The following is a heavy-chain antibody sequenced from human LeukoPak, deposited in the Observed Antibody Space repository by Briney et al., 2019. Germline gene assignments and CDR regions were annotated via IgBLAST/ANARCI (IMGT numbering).Heavy chain of an antibody. CDR1: GFTFSGYD. D-gene: IGHD3-9*01. CDR3: VNAKQTFTGGNFEHRALDP. V-gene: IGHV3-30*18. J-gene: IGHJ5*02. CDR2: MSYGGQNE. Sequence: PGGSLRLSCAASGFTFSGYDMHWVRQAPGKGPERVAVMSYGGQNERYADSVKGRFTVSRDNPKNTVYLEMNSLRLEDTAVYYCVNAKQTFTGGNFEHRALDPWGQGTLVSV.